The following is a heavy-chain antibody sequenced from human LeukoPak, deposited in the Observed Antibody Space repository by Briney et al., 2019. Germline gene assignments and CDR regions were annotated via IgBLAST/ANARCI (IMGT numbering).Heavy chain of an antibody. Sequence: PGGSLRLSCAASGFTFSSYSMNWVRQAPGKGLEGVSCISSSSSYIYYADSVKGRFTISRDNAKNSLYLQMNSLRAQNTAVSYCASSGRAPGDYWGQGTLVTVSS. J-gene: IGHJ4*02. CDR3: ASSGRAPGDY. CDR2: ISSSSSYI. CDR1: GFTFSSYS. V-gene: IGHV3-21*01. D-gene: IGHD5-24*01.